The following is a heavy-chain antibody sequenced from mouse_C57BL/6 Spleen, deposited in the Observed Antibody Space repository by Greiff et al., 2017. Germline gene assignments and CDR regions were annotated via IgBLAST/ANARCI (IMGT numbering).Heavy chain of an antibody. CDR2: ISDGGSYT. CDR1: GFTFSSYA. D-gene: IGHD1-1*02. V-gene: IGHV5-4*01. Sequence: EVKLVESGGGLVKPGGSLKLSCAASGFTFSSYAMSWVRQTPEKRLEWVATISDGGSYTYYPDNVKGRFTISRDNAKNNLYLQMSHLTSEDTAMYYCAREDYGAFDYWGQGTTLTVSS. CDR3: AREDYGAFDY. J-gene: IGHJ2*01.